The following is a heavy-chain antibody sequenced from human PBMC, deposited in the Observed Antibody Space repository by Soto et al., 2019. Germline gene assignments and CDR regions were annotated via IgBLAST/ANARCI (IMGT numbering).Heavy chain of an antibody. CDR3: ARDLGYGLGSNCCYFDY. CDR2: ITSSSSST. J-gene: IGHJ4*02. Sequence: EVQLVHSGGGLVQPGGSLRLSCRASGFTFSTYAMDWVRQAPGKGLEWISYITSSSSSTYYADSVKGRFTISRDNAKNSLYLQMDTLRDEDTAIYYCARDLGYGLGSNCCYFDYWGQGTLVTVSS. V-gene: IGHV3-48*02. CDR1: GFTFSTYA. D-gene: IGHD3-10*01.